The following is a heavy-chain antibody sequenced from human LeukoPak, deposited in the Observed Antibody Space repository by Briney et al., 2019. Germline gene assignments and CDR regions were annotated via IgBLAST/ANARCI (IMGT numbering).Heavy chain of an antibody. V-gene: IGHV6-1*01. CDR1: GDSVSSESAA. Sequence: SQTLSLTCAISGDSVSSESAAWNRIRQSPSRGLEWLGRTYYRSKWYNDYSAFVKSRIIINPDTSKNQFSLQLNFVTPEDTAVYYCARAVAGTEGWFNPWGQGTLVTVSS. CDR3: ARAVAGTEGWFNP. J-gene: IGHJ5*02. CDR2: TYYRSKWYN. D-gene: IGHD1-1*01.